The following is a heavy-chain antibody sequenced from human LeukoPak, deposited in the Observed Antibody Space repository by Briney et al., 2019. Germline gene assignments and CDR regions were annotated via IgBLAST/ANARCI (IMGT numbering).Heavy chain of an antibody. CDR1: GFTVSTNY. V-gene: IGHV3-53*01. Sequence: PGGSLRLSCAASGFTVSTNYMSWVRQAPGKGLEWVSVIYSGGNTYYADSVKGRFTISRDNSKNTLYLQMNSLRAEDTAVYYCAKAGSHSYFDYWGQGTLVTVSS. CDR2: IYSGGNT. CDR3: AKAGSHSYFDY. J-gene: IGHJ4*02. D-gene: IGHD1-26*01.